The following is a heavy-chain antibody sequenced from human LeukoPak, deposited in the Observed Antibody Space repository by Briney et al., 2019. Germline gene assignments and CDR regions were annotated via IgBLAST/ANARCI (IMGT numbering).Heavy chain of an antibody. CDR2: IYYSGST. Sequence: SETPSLTCTVSGGSISSYYWSWIRQPPGKGLEWIGYIYYSGSTKYNPSLKSRVTISVDTSKNQFSLKLSSVTAADTAVYYCARAIPSSDAFDIWGQGTMVTVSS. CDR1: GGSISSYY. CDR3: ARAIPSSDAFDI. V-gene: IGHV4-59*01. J-gene: IGHJ3*02.